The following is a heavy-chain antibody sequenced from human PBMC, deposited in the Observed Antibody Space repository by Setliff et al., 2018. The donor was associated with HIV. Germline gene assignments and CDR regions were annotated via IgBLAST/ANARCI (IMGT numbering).Heavy chain of an antibody. CDR3: ARVETTVTSRLDY. V-gene: IGHV4-38-2*01. D-gene: IGHD4-17*01. Sequence: SETLSLTCAVYGFSISSGFFWGWVRQPPGKGLEWIGSIYQSGTTYYNPALKSRVTISVDTSKNQFSLRLTSVTAADTSVYFCARVETTVTSRLDYWGQGTLVTVSS. CDR1: GFSISSGFF. CDR2: IYQSGTT. J-gene: IGHJ4*02.